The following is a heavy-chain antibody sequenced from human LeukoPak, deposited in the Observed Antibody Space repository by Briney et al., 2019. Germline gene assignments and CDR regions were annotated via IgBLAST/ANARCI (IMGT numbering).Heavy chain of an antibody. D-gene: IGHD2-15*01. V-gene: IGHV3-11*01. CDR3: ARVLRYCSGGNCYSGGLGYMDV. J-gene: IGHJ6*03. Sequence: GGSLRLSCEVSGFTVTSKYLSWVRQTPGKGLEWVSSISRSGSTKYYADSVKGRFTISRDNAKNSLFLQMNSLRAEDTAVYYCARVLRYCSGGNCYSGGLGYMDVWGKGTTITISS. CDR1: GFTVTSKY. CDR2: ISRSGSTK.